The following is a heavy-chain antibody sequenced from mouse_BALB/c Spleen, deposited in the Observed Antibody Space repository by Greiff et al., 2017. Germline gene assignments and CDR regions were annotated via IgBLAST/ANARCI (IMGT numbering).Heavy chain of an antibody. V-gene: IGHV2-9*02. D-gene: IGHD2-14*01. J-gene: IGHJ3*01. CDR1: GFSLTSYG. Sequence: QVQLKESGPGLVAPSQSLSITCTVSGFSLTSYGVHWVRQPPGKGLEWLGVIWAGGSTNYNSALMSRLSISKDNSKSQVFLKMNSLQTDDTAMYYCATLRYGWFAYWGQGTLVTVSA. CDR2: IWAGGST. CDR3: ATLRYGWFAY.